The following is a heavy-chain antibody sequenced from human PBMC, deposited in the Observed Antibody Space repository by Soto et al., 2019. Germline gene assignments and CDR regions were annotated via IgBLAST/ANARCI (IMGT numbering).Heavy chain of an antibody. Sequence: PGESRKISCKGSGYNFMRYWIGWVRQMPGKGLEWMCIIYPGDSDTRYCPSFQGQVTMSADKSNSAAYLQWSSLKASDTAMHYCARPASASYLDAFDMGGQGTMVTVSS. CDR3: ARPASASYLDAFDM. CDR1: GYNFMRYW. CDR2: IYPGDSDT. V-gene: IGHV5-51*01. J-gene: IGHJ3*02. D-gene: IGHD3-10*01.